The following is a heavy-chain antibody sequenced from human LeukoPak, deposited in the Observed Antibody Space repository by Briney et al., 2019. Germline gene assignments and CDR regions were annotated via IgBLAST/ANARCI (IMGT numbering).Heavy chain of an antibody. D-gene: IGHD1-26*01. J-gene: IGHJ4*02. Sequence: GGSLRLSCAASGFTVSSNYMTWVRQTPGKGLEWVSVIYSGGSTYYADSVKGRFTISRDNSKNTLYLQMNSLRVEDTAVYYCARVGEGAAKDWGQGTLVTVSS. V-gene: IGHV3-53*01. CDR3: ARVGEGAAKD. CDR2: IYSGGST. CDR1: GFTVSSNY.